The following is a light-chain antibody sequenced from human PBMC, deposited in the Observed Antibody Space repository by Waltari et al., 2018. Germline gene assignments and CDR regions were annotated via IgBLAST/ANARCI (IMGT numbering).Light chain of an antibody. CDR3: QQLYSYST. J-gene: IGKJ4*01. CDR2: AAS. Sequence: DIQLTQPPPPLSASVRDRVTITSRPGRGINNYLVWYQQKPGKAPTLLVSAASTLQRVVPSRFSGSRAGTEFTLTINSLQPEDSATYYCQQLYSYSTFGGGTKVEI. CDR1: RGINNY. V-gene: IGKV1-9*01.